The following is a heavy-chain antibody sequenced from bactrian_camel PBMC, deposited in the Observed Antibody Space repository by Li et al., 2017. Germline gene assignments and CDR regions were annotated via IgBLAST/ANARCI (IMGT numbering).Heavy chain of an antibody. CDR3: ASLSAVASTSMKSH. J-gene: IGHJ4*01. D-gene: IGHD4*01. V-gene: IGHV3S1*01. CDR2: INSGDDAT. CDR1: ALTDISKC. Sequence: HVQLVESGGGSVRAGESLMLSCVFSALTDISKCMGWFRQAPGKGLEWVSSINSGDDATLYAGSVTGRFTISRDNAKNTLYLHMNSLKYEDTAVYYCASLSAVASTSMKSHWGQGTQVT.